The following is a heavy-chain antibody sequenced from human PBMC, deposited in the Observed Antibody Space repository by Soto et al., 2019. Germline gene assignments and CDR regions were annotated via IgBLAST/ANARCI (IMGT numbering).Heavy chain of an antibody. CDR3: ARDEMVVATGSRTWHYYYGMDV. CDR2: IIPIFGTA. D-gene: IGHD2-15*01. Sequence: QVQLVQSGAEVKKTGSSVKVSCKSSGGTFSTYAISWVRQAPGQGLGWMGGIIPIFGTANYAQKFQGRVTITADESTTTAYMEVISLRSEDTAVYYCARDEMVVATGSRTWHYYYGMDVWGQGTTVTVSS. V-gene: IGHV1-69*12. CDR1: GGTFSTYA. J-gene: IGHJ6*02.